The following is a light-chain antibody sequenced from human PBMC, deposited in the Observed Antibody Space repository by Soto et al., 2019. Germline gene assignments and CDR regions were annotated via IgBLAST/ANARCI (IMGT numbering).Light chain of an antibody. CDR3: LQHNNYPRT. J-gene: IGKJ1*01. CDR1: QSISSY. Sequence: DIQMTQSPSSLSASVGDRVTITCRASQSISSYLNWYQQKPGKAPKLLIYAASSLQSGVPSRFSGSGSGTDFTLTISSLQPEDFATYYCLQHNNYPRTFGQGTKVDIK. V-gene: IGKV1-39*01. CDR2: AAS.